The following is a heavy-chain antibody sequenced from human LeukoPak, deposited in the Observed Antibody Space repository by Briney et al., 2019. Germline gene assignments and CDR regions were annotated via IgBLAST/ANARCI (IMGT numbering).Heavy chain of an antibody. V-gene: IGHV3-7*01. D-gene: IGHD3-22*01. Sequence: GGSLRLSCAASGFTFSSYWMSWVRQAPGKGLEWVANIKQDGSEKYYVDSVKGRFTISRDNAKNSLYLQMNSLRAEDTAVYYCARDYYDSSGYTLYYYYYMDVWGKGTTVTVSS. CDR3: ARDYYDSSGYTLYYYYYMDV. CDR2: IKQDGSEK. J-gene: IGHJ6*03. CDR1: GFTFSSYW.